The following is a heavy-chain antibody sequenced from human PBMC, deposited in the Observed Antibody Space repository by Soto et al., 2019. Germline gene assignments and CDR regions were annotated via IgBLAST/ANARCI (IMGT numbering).Heavy chain of an antibody. V-gene: IGHV3-30*18. CDR3: AKEGPYDSSGYPDY. CDR1: GFTFSSYG. Sequence: GSLRLSCAASGFTFSSYGMHWVRQAPGKGLEWVAVISYDGSNKYYADSVKGRFTISRDNSKNTLYLQMNSLRAEDTAVYYCAKEGPYDSSGYPDYWGQGTLVTVSS. J-gene: IGHJ4*02. D-gene: IGHD3-22*01. CDR2: ISYDGSNK.